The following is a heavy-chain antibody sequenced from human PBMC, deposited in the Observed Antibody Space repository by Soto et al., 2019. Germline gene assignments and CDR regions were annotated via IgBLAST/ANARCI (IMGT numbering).Heavy chain of an antibody. V-gene: IGHV4-39*02. J-gene: IGHJ4*02. D-gene: IGHD1-26*01. CDR1: GDSISNSDAY. CDR3: ASASGSYSLEY. CDR2: INYSGST. Sequence: QVQLQESGPGLVKPSETLSLSCAVSGDSISNSDAYWTWIRQPPGKGLEWLGTINYSGSTYYKTSITGRVTASAGKNTKHFALTLSSVRATDPALSYCASASGSYSLEYWGQRPLAAVSS.